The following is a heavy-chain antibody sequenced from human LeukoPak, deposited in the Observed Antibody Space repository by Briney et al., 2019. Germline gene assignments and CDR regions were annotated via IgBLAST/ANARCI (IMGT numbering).Heavy chain of an antibody. D-gene: IGHD6-19*01. Sequence: SETLSLTCSGSGVSISSYYWSWIRQPAGKGLEWIGRIYTSGSTNYNPSHKSRVTISVATSKNQYSLKLSSVTAADTAVYYCATSTVAGISNWFDPWGQGTLVTVSS. CDR2: IYTSGST. CDR1: GVSISSYY. V-gene: IGHV4-4*07. CDR3: ATSTVAGISNWFDP. J-gene: IGHJ5*02.